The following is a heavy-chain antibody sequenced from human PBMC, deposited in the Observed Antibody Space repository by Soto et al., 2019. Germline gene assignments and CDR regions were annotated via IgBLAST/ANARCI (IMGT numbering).Heavy chain of an antibody. CDR3: ASRIAAAGTFYY. CDR1: GFTFSSYA. D-gene: IGHD6-13*01. J-gene: IGHJ4*02. CDR2: ISGSGGST. Sequence: GSLRLSCAASGFTFSSYAMSWVRQAPGKGLEWVSAISGSGGSTYYADSVKGRFTISRDNSKNTLYLQMNSLRAEDTAVYYCASRIAAAGTFYYWGQGTLVTVSS. V-gene: IGHV3-23*01.